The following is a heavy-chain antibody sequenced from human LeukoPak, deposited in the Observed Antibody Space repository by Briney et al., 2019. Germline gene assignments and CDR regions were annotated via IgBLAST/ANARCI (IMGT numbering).Heavy chain of an antibody. V-gene: IGHV4-59*12. CDR2: IYYSGST. CDR1: GGSISSYY. CDR3: ATSRDTYYFDF. Sequence: KTSETLSLTCTVSGGSISSYYWSWIRQPPGKGLEWIGYIYYSGSTNYNPSLKSRVTISVDTSKNQFSLKLSSVTAADTALYYCATSRDTYYFDFWGQGALVTVSS. J-gene: IGHJ4*02. D-gene: IGHD2-2*01.